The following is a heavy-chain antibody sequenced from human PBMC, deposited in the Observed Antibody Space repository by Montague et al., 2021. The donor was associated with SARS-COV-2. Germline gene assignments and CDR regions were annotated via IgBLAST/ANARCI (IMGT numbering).Heavy chain of an antibody. CDR3: ARLRDGVVPSPILGVGPYYSYYSMDV. Sequence: SETLSLTCAVHGTSFSGYYWNWIRQPPGKGLEWIGEINRGGSTKYSPSLKSRLTISADTSKNQFSLKLTSVAAADTAVYYCARLRDGVVPSPILGVGPYYSYYSMDVWGRGTTVTVSS. D-gene: IGHD3-10*01. J-gene: IGHJ6*03. CDR2: INRGGST. CDR1: GTSFSGYY. V-gene: IGHV4-34*01.